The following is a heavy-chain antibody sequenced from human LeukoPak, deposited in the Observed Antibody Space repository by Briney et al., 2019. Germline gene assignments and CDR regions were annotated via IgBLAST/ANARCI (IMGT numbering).Heavy chain of an antibody. Sequence: SETLSLTCAVSGYSISSGYYWGWIRQPPGKGLEWIGSIYHSGSTYYNPSLKSRATISVDTSKNQFSLKLSSVTAADTAVYYCARGPMPHYYDSSGYHYRGVGYFDYWGQGTLVTVSS. CDR3: ARGPMPHYYDSSGYHYRGVGYFDY. J-gene: IGHJ4*02. V-gene: IGHV4-38-2*01. CDR2: IYHSGST. CDR1: GYSISSGYY. D-gene: IGHD3-22*01.